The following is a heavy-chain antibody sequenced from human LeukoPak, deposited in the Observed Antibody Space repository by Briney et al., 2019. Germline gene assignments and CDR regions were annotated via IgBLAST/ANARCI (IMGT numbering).Heavy chain of an antibody. CDR1: GYTFTGYY. CDR2: INPSGGST. Sequence: ASVKVSCKASGYTFTGYYMHWVRQAPGQGLEWMGIINPSGGSTSYAQKFQGRVTMTRDMSASTAYMELSSLRSEDMAVYYCARSVVWSGYLSPFDYWGQGTLVAVSS. CDR3: ARSVVWSGYLSPFDY. J-gene: IGHJ4*02. D-gene: IGHD3-3*01. V-gene: IGHV1-46*01.